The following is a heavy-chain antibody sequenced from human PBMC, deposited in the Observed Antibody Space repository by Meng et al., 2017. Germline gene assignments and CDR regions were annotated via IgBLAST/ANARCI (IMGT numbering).Heavy chain of an antibody. CDR2: ISSSSSYI. CDR1: GFTFSSYS. CDR3: ARDLPGIAAAGVIDY. Sequence: GESLKISCAASGFTFSSYSMNWVRQAPGKGLEWVSSISSSSSYIYYADSVKGRFTISRDNAKNSLYPQMNSLRAEDTAVYYCARDLPGIAAAGVIDYWGQGTLVTVSS. D-gene: IGHD6-13*01. V-gene: IGHV3-21*01. J-gene: IGHJ4*02.